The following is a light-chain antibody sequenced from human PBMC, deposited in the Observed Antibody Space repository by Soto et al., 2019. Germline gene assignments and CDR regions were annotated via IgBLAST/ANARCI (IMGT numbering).Light chain of an antibody. J-gene: IGKJ2*01. Sequence: DIQMTQSPSTLSASVGDRVTITCRASQSISSWLAWYQQKPGKAPKLLIYDASSLESGVPSRFSGSGSGTEFTLTISSRQPDDVATYYCQQYNSYPQYTFGQGTKLEIK. CDR1: QSISSW. V-gene: IGKV1-5*01. CDR3: QQYNSYPQYT. CDR2: DAS.